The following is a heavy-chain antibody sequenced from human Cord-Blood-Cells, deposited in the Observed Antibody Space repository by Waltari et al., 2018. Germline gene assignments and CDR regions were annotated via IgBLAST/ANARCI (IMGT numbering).Heavy chain of an antibody. CDR1: GYTFTGYY. Sequence: QVQLVQSGAEVKKPGASVKVSCKASGYTFTGYYMHWVRQAPGQGLEWMGWINPNSGGTNYAQKFQGRVTMTRDTSISTAYMELSRLRSDDTAVYYCARDGPRITMVRGVIDYWGQGTLVTVSS. CDR2: INPNSGGT. CDR3: ARDGPRITMVRGVIDY. V-gene: IGHV1-2*02. D-gene: IGHD3-10*01. J-gene: IGHJ4*02.